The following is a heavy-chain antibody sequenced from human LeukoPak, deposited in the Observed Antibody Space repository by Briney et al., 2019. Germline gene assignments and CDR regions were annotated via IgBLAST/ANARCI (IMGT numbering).Heavy chain of an antibody. V-gene: IGHV4-59*08. D-gene: IGHD1-26*01. CDR1: GGSISSYY. CDR3: AGTGGSYPDAFDI. CDR2: IYYSGST. J-gene: IGHJ3*02. Sequence: SETLSLTCTVSGGSISSYYWSWIRQPPGKGLEWIGYIYYSGSTNYNPSLKSRVTISVDTSKNQFSLKLSSVTAADTAVYYCAGTGGSYPDAFDIWGQGTMVTVSS.